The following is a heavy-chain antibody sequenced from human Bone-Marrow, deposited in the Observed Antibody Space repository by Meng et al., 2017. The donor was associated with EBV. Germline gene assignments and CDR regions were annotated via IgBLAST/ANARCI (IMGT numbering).Heavy chain of an antibody. Sequence: RGGWGGGVVRPGTSLRLSCEVSGFTFISYAMHWVRQSPGRGLEWVAVITHDGTNEYYVDSVRGRFTISRDNLKNTLYLQMSSLRPEDTAVYYCASESGRGFTPDYWGQGTLVTVSS. J-gene: IGHJ4*02. CDR3: ASESGRGFTPDY. V-gene: IGHV3-30*03. D-gene: IGHD3-10*01. CDR1: GFTFISYA. CDR2: ITHDGTNE.